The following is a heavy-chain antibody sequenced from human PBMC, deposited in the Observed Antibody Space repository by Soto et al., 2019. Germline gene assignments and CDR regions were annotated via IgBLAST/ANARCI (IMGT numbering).Heavy chain of an antibody. CDR3: AKELGAAEFDY. CDR2: ISYDGSNK. V-gene: IGHV3-30*18. CDR1: GFTFSSYG. J-gene: IGHJ4*02. D-gene: IGHD6-13*01. Sequence: QVQLVESGGGVVQPGRSLRLSCAASGFTFSSYGMHWVRQAPGKGLEWVAVISYDGSNKYYADSVKGRFTISRDNSKNTLYLQMNSLRAEDTAVYYCAKELGAAEFDYWGQGTLVTVSS.